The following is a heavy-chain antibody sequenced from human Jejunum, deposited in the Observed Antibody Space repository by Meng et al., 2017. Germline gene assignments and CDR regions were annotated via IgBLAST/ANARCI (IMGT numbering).Heavy chain of an antibody. CDR3: VRRLAVAGTFDS. V-gene: IGHV3-74*01. Sequence: GESLKISCAVSGFTFSDYWMHWVRQVPGKGPVWVSRINGDGTTTNYADSVKGRFTISRDNAKNTLYLLMSSLRVEDTALYYCVRRLAVAGTFDSWGQGTRVTVSS. CDR2: INGDGTTT. J-gene: IGHJ4*02. CDR1: GFTFSDYW. D-gene: IGHD6-19*01.